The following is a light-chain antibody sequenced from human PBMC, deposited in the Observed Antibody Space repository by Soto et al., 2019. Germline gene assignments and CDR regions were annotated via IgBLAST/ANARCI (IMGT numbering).Light chain of an antibody. CDR2: EGS. CDR3: CSYAGSSTLVV. Sequence: QSALTQPRSVSGSPGQSVTISCTGISSDVGSYNLVSWYQQHPGKAPKLMIYEGSKRPSGVSNRFSGSKSGNTASLTISGLQAEDEADYYCCSYAGSSTLVVFGGGTKLTVL. CDR1: SSDVGSYNL. V-gene: IGLV2-23*01. J-gene: IGLJ2*01.